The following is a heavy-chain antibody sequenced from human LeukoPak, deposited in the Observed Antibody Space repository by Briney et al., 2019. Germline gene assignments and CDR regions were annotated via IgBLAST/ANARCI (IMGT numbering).Heavy chain of an antibody. D-gene: IGHD1-7*01. V-gene: IGHV4-34*01. CDR2: INNSGST. CDR3: VRGNWNYGKRGGFDY. Sequence: PSETLSLTCAVYGGSFSGYYWSWIRQPPGKGLEWIGEINNSGSTNYNPSLKSRVTISVDTSKNQFSLKLSSVTAADTAVYYCVRGNWNYGKRGGFDYWGQGTLVTVSS. CDR1: GGSFSGYY. J-gene: IGHJ4*02.